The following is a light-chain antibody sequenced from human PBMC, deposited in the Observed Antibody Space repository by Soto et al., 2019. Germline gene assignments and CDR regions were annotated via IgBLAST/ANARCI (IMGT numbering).Light chain of an antibody. V-gene: IGKV1-5*03. Sequence: DIQLTQSPYFLSASVGDRATITFRASQSISSWLACYQQKPGKAPKLLIYKASTLKSGVPSRFSGSGSGTEFTLTISSLQPDDFATYYCQNYNSYSEEFGKGNKVDIK. CDR2: KAS. CDR1: QSISSW. J-gene: IGKJ1*01. CDR3: QNYNSYSEE.